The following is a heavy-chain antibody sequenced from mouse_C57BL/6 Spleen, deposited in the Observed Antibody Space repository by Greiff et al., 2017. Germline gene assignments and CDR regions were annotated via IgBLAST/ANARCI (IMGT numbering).Heavy chain of an antibody. V-gene: IGHV5-9-1*02. CDR3: TRDYDYGYAMDY. Sequence: DVMLVESGEGLVKPGGSLKLSCAASGFTFSSYAMSWVRQTPEKRLEWVAYISSGGDYIYYADTVKGRFTISRDNARNTLYLQMSSLKSEDTAMYYCTRDYDYGYAMDYWGQGTSVTVSS. CDR2: ISSGGDYI. D-gene: IGHD2-4*01. CDR1: GFTFSSYA. J-gene: IGHJ4*01.